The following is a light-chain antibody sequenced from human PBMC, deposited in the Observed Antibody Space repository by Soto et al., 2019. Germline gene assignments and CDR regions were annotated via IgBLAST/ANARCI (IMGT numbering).Light chain of an antibody. J-gene: IGKJ2*01. V-gene: IGKV3-15*01. CDR3: QQYSNWPSYT. Sequence: EIVMTQSPATLSVSPGERATLSCRASQSVSSNLAWYQQKPAQAPRLLLYAASTRATGIPARFSGSGSGTEFTLTISSLQSEDFAVYYCQQYSNWPSYTFGQGTKLEIK. CDR2: AAS. CDR1: QSVSSN.